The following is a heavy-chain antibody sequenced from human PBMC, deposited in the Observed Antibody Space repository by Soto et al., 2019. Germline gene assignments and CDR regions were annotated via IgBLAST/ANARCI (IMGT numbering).Heavy chain of an antibody. V-gene: IGHV5-51*01. D-gene: IGHD6-13*01. J-gene: IGHJ6*02. CDR2: IYPGDSDT. CDR3: ARTAAAGKYYYGMDV. CDR1: GYSFTSYW. Sequence: PGESLKISCKGSGYSFTSYWIGWARQMPGKGLEWMGIIYPGDSDTRYSPSFQGQVTISADKSISTAYLQWSGLKASDTAMYYCARTAAAGKYYYGMDVWGQGTTVTVS.